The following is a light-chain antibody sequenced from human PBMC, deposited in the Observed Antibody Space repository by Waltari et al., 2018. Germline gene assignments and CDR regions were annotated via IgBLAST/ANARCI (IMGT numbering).Light chain of an antibody. CDR2: GTR. V-gene: IGLV1-44*01. J-gene: IGLJ1*01. CDR1: SSNIGDNT. Sequence: QSVLTQPPSASGTPGQSIIISCSGSSSNIGDNTVTWYQQVPGTAPKLLIYGTRERPSGVSNRLSGSKSGTSDSLAISALQPEDEADYYCAAWDDSLNGPVFGTGTKVTVL. CDR3: AAWDDSLNGPV.